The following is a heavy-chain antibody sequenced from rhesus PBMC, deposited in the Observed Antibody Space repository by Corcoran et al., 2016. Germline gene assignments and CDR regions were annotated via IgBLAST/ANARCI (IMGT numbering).Heavy chain of an antibody. V-gene: IGHV2S1*01. Sequence: QVTLKESGPALVKPTQTLTLTCTFSGFSLSTSGMGVGWSCQSPGKALEWLASIYWDDDKYDSTTLKSRLTITKDTSKHQVVLTMTNMDPVDTATYYCARVPPSCYSGSYEDYGLDSWGQGVVVTVSS. J-gene: IGHJ6*01. CDR1: GFSLSTSGMG. CDR2: IYWDDDK. CDR3: ARVPPSCYSGSYEDYGLDS. D-gene: IGHD3-16*01.